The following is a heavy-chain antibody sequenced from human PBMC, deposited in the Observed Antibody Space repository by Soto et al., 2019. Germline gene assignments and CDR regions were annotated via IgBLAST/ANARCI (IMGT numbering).Heavy chain of an antibody. CDR3: ARSLAVAGILDY. CDR2: IYYSGST. V-gene: IGHV4-59*01. CDR1: GGSISSYY. J-gene: IGHJ4*02. D-gene: IGHD6-19*01. Sequence: SETLSLTCTVSGGSISSYYWSWIRQPPGKGLEWIGYIYYSGSTNYNPSLKGRVTISVDTSKNQFSLKLSSVTAADTAVYYCARSLAVAGILDYWGQGTLVTVSS.